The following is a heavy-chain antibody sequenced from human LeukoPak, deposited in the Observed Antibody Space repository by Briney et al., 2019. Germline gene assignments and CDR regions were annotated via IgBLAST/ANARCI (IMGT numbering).Heavy chain of an antibody. CDR1: GGSITTTTYH. D-gene: IGHD2-8*02. CDR2: IHYSGNT. V-gene: IGHV4-39*07. J-gene: IGHJ4*02. CDR3: ATYRQVLLPFES. Sequence: SETLSLTCTVSGGSITTTTYHWGWIRQSPGKGLEWIGSIHYSGNTYYNPSLKSRVSISLDTSKSQFSLELNFATAADTAIYYCATYRQVLLPFESWGQGTLVTVSS.